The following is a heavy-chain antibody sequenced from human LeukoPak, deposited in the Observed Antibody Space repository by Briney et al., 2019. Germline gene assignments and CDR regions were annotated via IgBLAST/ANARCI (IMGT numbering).Heavy chain of an antibody. J-gene: IGHJ4*02. CDR1: GYSFTSYW. CDR2: FYPDDSDT. Sequence: GESLQISCKGSGYSFTSYWIAWVRQMPGKGLEWMGIFYPDDSDTKYSPSFQGQVTISADKSISTAYLQWSSLKASDTAMYYCARRRDWGNYDYWGQGTLVTVSS. CDR3: ARRRDWGNYDY. D-gene: IGHD7-27*01. V-gene: IGHV5-51*01.